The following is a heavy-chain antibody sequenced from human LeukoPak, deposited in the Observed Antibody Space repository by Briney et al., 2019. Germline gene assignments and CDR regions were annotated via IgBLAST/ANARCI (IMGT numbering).Heavy chain of an antibody. J-gene: IGHJ4*02. CDR1: GFTFDDYG. CDR3: AKDSGSYYSYYFDY. CDR2: INWNGGST. V-gene: IGHV3-20*04. Sequence: GGSLRLSCAASGFTFDDYGLSWVRQAPGKGLEWVSTINWNGGSTGYADSVKGRFTISRDNAKNSLYLQMNSLRAEDMALYYCAKDSGSYYSYYFDYWGQGTLVTVSS. D-gene: IGHD1-26*01.